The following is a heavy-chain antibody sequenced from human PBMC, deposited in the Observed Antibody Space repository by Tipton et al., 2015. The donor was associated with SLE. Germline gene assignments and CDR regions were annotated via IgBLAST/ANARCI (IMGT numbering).Heavy chain of an antibody. CDR2: ISGSGGST. CDR3: ALGGYGGTVDAFDI. J-gene: IGHJ3*02. D-gene: IGHD4-23*01. CDR1: GFTFGSYG. V-gene: IGHV3-23*01. Sequence: SLRLSCAASGFTFGSYGMSWVRQAPGKGLEWVSAISGSGGSTYYADSVKGRFTISRDNSKNTLYLQMNSLRAEDTAVYYCALGGYGGTVDAFDIWGQGTMVTVSS.